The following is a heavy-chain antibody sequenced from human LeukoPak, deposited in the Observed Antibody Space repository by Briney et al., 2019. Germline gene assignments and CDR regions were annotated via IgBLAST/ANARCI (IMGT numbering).Heavy chain of an antibody. CDR1: GYTFTSYG. J-gene: IGHJ4*02. CDR3: ARDYSSGWSQGFDY. CDR2: ISAYNGNT. D-gene: IGHD6-19*01. Sequence: GASVKVSCKASGYTFTSYGISWVRQAPGQGLEWMGWISAYNGNTNYAQKLQGRVTMTTDTSTSTVYMELSSLRSEDTAVYYCARDYSSGWSQGFDYWGQGTLVTVSS. V-gene: IGHV1-18*01.